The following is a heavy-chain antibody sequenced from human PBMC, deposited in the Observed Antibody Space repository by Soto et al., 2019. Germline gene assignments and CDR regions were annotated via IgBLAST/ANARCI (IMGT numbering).Heavy chain of an antibody. J-gene: IGHJ6*02. V-gene: IGHV3-7*01. CDR2: IKQDGSEK. CDR1: GFTFSSYW. Sequence: GWSLRLSCAASGFTFSSYWMSWVRQAPGKGLEWVANIKQDGSEKYYVDSVKGRFTISRDNAKNSLYLQMNSLRAEDTAVYYCAREPPGDGYYYYGMDVWGQGTTVTVSS. D-gene: IGHD7-27*01. CDR3: AREPPGDGYYYYGMDV.